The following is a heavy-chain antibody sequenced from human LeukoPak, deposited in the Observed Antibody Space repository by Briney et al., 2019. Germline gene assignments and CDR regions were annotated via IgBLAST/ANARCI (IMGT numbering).Heavy chain of an antibody. CDR1: GFIFSSYE. CDR3: ARVSLTYYDILTTEFDY. D-gene: IGHD3-9*01. Sequence: GGSLRLSCAASGFIFSSYEMNWVRQAPGKGLEWVSYISSSGSTIYYADSVKGRFTISRDNAKNSLYLQMNSLRAEDTAVYYCARVSLTYYDILTTEFDYWGQGTLVTVSS. V-gene: IGHV3-48*03. CDR2: ISSSGSTI. J-gene: IGHJ4*02.